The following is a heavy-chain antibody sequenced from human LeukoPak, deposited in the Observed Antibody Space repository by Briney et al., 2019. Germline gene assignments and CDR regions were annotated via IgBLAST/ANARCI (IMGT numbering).Heavy chain of an antibody. D-gene: IGHD2-15*01. CDR1: GGSISSGGYY. CDR3: ARVLGGALYYFDY. V-gene: IGHV4-31*03. CDR2: IYYSGST. Sequence: KPSETLSLTCTVSGGSISSGGYYWSWIRQHPGKGLEWIGYIYYSGSTYYNPSLKSRVTISVDTSKNQFSLKLSSVTAADTAVYYCARVLGGALYYFDYWGQGTLVTVSS. J-gene: IGHJ4*02.